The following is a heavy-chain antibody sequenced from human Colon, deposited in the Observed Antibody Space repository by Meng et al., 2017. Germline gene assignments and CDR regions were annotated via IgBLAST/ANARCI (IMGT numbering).Heavy chain of an antibody. V-gene: IGHV4-4*02. J-gene: IGHJ4*02. D-gene: IGHD3-16*01. CDR3: ARGGDWGFDY. CDR2: VFHTGGT. Sequence: QVHLQESGPGLVKPSETLSLTCAVSGASITTRNWWNWVRQAPGKGLEWIGDVFHTGGTSYNPSLESRLTISVDRSKNQFYLNLRSVTAADTATYYCARGGDWGFDYWGPGTLVTVS. CDR1: GASITTRNW.